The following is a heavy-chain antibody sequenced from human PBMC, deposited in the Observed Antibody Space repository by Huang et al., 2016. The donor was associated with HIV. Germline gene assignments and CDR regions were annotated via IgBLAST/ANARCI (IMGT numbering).Heavy chain of an antibody. CDR2: ISYPGST. CDR3: ANYDSSGLGNYFDP. CDR1: GASISRGGYY. D-gene: IGHD3-22*01. V-gene: IGHV4-30-4*08. J-gene: IGHJ5*02. Sequence: QVQLRESGPGLVKPSQTLSLTCTFSGASISRGGYYWSWVRQTPGKGLEWIAYISYPGSTYVTPSLKSRLTISADTTKNQFSRKLSSVTAADSAVYYCANYDSSGLGNYFDPWGQGTLVTVSS.